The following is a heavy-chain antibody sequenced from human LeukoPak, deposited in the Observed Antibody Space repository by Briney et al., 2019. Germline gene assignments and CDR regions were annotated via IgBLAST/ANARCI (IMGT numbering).Heavy chain of an antibody. CDR1: GGSISSGGYH. J-gene: IGHJ4*02. CDR3: ARGYTAMATD. CDR2: IYYSGST. D-gene: IGHD5-18*01. Sequence: SETLSLTCTVSGGSISSGGYHWSWIRQHPGKGLEWIGYIYYSGSTYYNPSLKSRVTISVDTSKNQFSLKLSSVTAADTAVYYCARGYTAMATDWGQGTLVTVSS. V-gene: IGHV4-31*03.